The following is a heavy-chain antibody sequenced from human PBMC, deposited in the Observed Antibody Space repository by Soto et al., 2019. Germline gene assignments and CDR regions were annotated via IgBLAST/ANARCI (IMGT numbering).Heavy chain of an antibody. CDR1: GYTFTSYS. V-gene: IGHV1-3*01. Sequence: ASVNVSCQASGYTFTSYSMHWVRQAPGQRLEWMGWINAGNGNTKYSQKFQGRVTITRDTSASTAYMELSSLRSEDTAVYYCARDYRPHSSGYSYYFDYWGQGTLVTVSS. CDR3: ARDYRPHSSGYSYYFDY. J-gene: IGHJ4*02. CDR2: INAGNGNT. D-gene: IGHD3-22*01.